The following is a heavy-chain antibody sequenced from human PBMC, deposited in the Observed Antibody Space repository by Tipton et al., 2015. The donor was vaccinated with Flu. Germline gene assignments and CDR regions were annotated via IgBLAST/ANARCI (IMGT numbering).Heavy chain of an antibody. CDR1: GGSVSSGSYY. Sequence: TLSLTCTVSGGSVSSGSYYWSWIRQPPGKGLAWIGHIYYSGSTNYNPSLKSRVTISVDTSKNQFSLKLSSVTAADTAVYYCARQTETDAAIDWFDPWGQGTRVTVS. CDR2: IYYSGST. J-gene: IGHJ5*02. CDR3: ARQTETDAAIDWFDP. V-gene: IGHV4-61*01. D-gene: IGHD5-18*01.